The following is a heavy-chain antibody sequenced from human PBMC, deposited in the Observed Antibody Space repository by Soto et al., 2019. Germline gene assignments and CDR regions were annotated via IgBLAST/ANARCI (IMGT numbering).Heavy chain of an antibody. Sequence: EVQLLDSGGGLVQPGGSLRLSCAASGFTFSNYAMSWVRQAPGKGLEWVSTISGNGGSTYHADSVKGRFTISRDNSKNMLFLQNNSLRDDDAAVYYCAKHPSSIITSDYWGQGTPVTVCS. CDR1: GFTFSNYA. CDR2: ISGNGGST. V-gene: IGHV3-23*01. CDR3: AKHPSSIITSDY. J-gene: IGHJ4*02.